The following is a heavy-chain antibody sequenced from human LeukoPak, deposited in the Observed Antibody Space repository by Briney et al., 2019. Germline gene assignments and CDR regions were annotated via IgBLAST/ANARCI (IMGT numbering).Heavy chain of an antibody. V-gene: IGHV3-30*18. CDR2: LSFDGSNE. J-gene: IGHJ6*02. CDR3: AKGSAIPVAGTLRGYYGLDV. Sequence: GGSLRLSCAASGFTFETYAMHWVRQAPGKGLEWVAVLSFDGSNEFYADSVKGRFIISRDNSKNTLNLQLTSLRNEDTAVYYCAKGSAIPVAGTLRGYYGLDVWGQGTTVIVSS. CDR1: GFTFETYA. D-gene: IGHD6-19*01.